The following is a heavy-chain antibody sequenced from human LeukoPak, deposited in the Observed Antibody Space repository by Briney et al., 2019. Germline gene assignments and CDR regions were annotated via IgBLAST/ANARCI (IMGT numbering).Heavy chain of an antibody. CDR3: ARRESATMVRGGVDY. D-gene: IGHD3-10*01. V-gene: IGHV3-48*01. CDR2: ISSGSTTI. J-gene: IGHJ4*02. CDR1: GFTFTKYS. Sequence: GGSLRLSCAASGFTFTKYSMRWVRQTPGKGLEWVSYISSGSTTIYYTDSVKGRFTISRDNAKNSLYLQMNSLRAEDTAVYYCARRESATMVRGGVDYWGQGTLVTVSS.